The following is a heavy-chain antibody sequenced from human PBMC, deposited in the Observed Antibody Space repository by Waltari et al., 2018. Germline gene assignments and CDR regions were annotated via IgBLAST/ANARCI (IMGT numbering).Heavy chain of an antibody. D-gene: IGHD7-27*01. V-gene: IGHV3-23*01. CDR3: AKDGLPGDLDY. CDR2: ITGSGDNT. J-gene: IGHJ4*02. CDR1: GFTFSSYA. Sequence: EVQLLESGGGLVQPGGSLRLSCAASGFTFSSYAMSWVSQSPGKGVEWVSLITGSGDNTFYGVSVKGRFTISRDNSKNVVYLQMNSLTAEDTALYYCAKDGLPGDLDYWGQGTLVTVSS.